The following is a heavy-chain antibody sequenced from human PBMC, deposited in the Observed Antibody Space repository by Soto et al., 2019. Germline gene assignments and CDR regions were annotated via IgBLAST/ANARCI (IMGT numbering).Heavy chain of an antibody. D-gene: IGHD2-21*02. CDR2: IYYSGST. CDR3: ARDRLGDSLFDY. CDR1: GGSISSYY. J-gene: IGHJ4*02. V-gene: IGHV4-59*01. Sequence: SETLSLTCTVSGGSISSYYWSWIRQPPGKGLEWIGYIYYSGSTNYNPSLKSRVTISVDTSKNQFSLKLSSVTAADTAVYYCARDRLGDSLFDYWGQGTLVTVSS.